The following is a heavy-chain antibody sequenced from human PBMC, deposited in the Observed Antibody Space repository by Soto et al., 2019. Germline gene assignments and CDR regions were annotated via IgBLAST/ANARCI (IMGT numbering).Heavy chain of an antibody. J-gene: IGHJ3*02. D-gene: IGHD2-2*01. Sequence: EVQLVESGGGLVQPGGSLRLSCAASGFTFSSYWMSWVRQAPGKGLEWVANIKQDGSEKYYVDSVKGRFTISRDNAKNSLYQQMNSLRAEDTAVYYCARDLLVVPAAKPSYAFDICGQGTMVTVSS. V-gene: IGHV3-7*01. CDR2: IKQDGSEK. CDR1: GFTFSSYW. CDR3: ARDLLVVPAAKPSYAFDI.